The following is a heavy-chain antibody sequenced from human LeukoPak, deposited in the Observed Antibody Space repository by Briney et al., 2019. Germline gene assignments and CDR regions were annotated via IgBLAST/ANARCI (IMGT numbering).Heavy chain of an antibody. V-gene: IGHV4-4*08. J-gene: IGHJ4*02. CDR3: VRDRELTY. D-gene: IGHD3-10*01. CDR1: DGSISIYY. CDR2: VYSSGNT. Sequence: SETLSLTCTVSDGSISIYYWSWTRRPPGKGLEWIGYVYSSGNTNYSPSLKGRAIISADTSKNQFSLKLTSVTAADTAVYYCVRDRELTYWGQGILVTVSS.